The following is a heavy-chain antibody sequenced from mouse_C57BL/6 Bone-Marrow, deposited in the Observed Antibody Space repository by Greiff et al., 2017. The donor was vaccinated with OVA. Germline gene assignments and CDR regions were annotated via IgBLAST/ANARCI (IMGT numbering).Heavy chain of an antibody. V-gene: IGHV5-9*01. CDR3: SGPYFDN. J-gene: IGHJ2*01. Sequence: EVKLMESGGGLVKPGGSLKLSCAASGFTFSSYTMSWVRQTPEKRLEWVATISGGGGNTYYPDSVKGRFTISRDNAKNTLYLQMSSLRSEGTALYYCSGPYFDNRGESTTLTVSS. CDR1: GFTFSSYT. CDR2: ISGGGGNT.